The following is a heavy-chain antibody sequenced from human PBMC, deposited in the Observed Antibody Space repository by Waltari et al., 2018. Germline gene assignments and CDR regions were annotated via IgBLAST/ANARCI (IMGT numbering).Heavy chain of an antibody. Sequence: EVQLVQSGAEVKKPGATVKISCKASGYTFTAYYMHWVPQAPGKGLEWMGRVDPEDGETIYAEKFQGRVTITADTSTDTAYMELSSLRSEDTAVYYCATGSDNWNDAFDIWGQGTMVTVSS. D-gene: IGHD1-1*01. J-gene: IGHJ3*02. CDR3: ATGSDNWNDAFDI. CDR2: VDPEDGET. CDR1: GYTFTAYY. V-gene: IGHV1-69-2*01.